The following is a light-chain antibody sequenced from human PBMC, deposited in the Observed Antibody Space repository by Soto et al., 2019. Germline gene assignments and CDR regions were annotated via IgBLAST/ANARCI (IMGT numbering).Light chain of an antibody. CDR3: SSYTSSSTNYV. J-gene: IGLJ1*01. V-gene: IGLV2-14*01. CDR2: EVS. Sequence: QSALTQPASVSGSPGQSITISCTATSSDVGGYNYVSWYQQHPGKAPKLMIYEVSNRPSGVSNRFSGSKSGNTASLTISGLQAEDEADYGCSSYTSSSTNYVVGTGTKLTVL. CDR1: SSDVGGYNY.